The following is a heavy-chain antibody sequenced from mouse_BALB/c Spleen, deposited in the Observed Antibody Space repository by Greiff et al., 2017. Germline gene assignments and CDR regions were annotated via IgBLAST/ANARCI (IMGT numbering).Heavy chain of an antibody. D-gene: IGHD3-1*01. V-gene: IGHV1-7*01. Sequence: QVQLQQSGAELAKPGASVKMSCKASGYTFTSYWMHWVKQRPGQGLEWIGYINPSTGYTEYNQKFKDKATLTADKSSSTAYMQLSSLTSEDSAVYYCARPLGLRWWGQGTSVTVSS. J-gene: IGHJ4*01. CDR2: INPSTGYT. CDR3: ARPLGLRW. CDR1: GYTFTSYW.